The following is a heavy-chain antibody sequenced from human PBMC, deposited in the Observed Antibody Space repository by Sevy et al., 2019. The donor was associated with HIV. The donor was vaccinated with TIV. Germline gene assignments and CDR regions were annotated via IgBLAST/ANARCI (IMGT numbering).Heavy chain of an antibody. Sequence: GGSLRLSCAGYGFSFSDSDMHWVRYPTGKSLEWISSIGTLGDTFYADSVKGRFTISRDNAKSSLYLQMSNLRAGDTALYYCVRGLQTHCDRTACPLDHWGQGTLVTVSS. CDR2: IGTLGDT. CDR3: VRGLQTHCDRTACPLDH. J-gene: IGHJ4*02. D-gene: IGHD2-21*01. V-gene: IGHV3-13*01. CDR1: GFSFSDSD.